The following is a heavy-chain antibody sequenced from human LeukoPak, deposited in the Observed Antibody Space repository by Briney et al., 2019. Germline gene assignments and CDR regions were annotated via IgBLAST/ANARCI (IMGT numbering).Heavy chain of an antibody. Sequence: SETLSLTCTVSGGSISSSNYYWGWIRQPPGKGLEWVGSIYYSGSTYYNPSLKSRVTISVDTSKNQFSLKLSSVTAADTAVYYCARVTDYYDSSGLTQYYFDYWGQGTLVTVSS. D-gene: IGHD3-22*01. CDR1: GGSISSSNYY. CDR2: IYYSGST. V-gene: IGHV4-39*07. J-gene: IGHJ4*02. CDR3: ARVTDYYDSSGLTQYYFDY.